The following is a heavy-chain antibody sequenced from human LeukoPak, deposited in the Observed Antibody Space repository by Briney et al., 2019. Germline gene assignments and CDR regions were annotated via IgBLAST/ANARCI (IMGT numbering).Heavy chain of an antibody. CDR3: AKGHDSSGFLDAFDI. V-gene: IGHV3-30*18. CDR2: ISYDGSNK. D-gene: IGHD3-22*01. Sequence: GGSLRLSCAASGFTFSSCGMHWVRQAPGKGLEWVAVISYDGSNKYYADSVKGRFTISRDNPKNTLYLQMNSLRAEDTAVYYCAKGHDSSGFLDAFDIWGQGTMVSVSS. CDR1: GFTFSSCG. J-gene: IGHJ3*02.